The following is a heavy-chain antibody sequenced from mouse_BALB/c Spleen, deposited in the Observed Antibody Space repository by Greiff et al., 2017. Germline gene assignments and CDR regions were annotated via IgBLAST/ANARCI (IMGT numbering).Heavy chain of an antibody. CDR1: GFTFSSYA. CDR3: ARVYGNYSYAMDY. V-gene: IGHV5-9-4*01. J-gene: IGHJ4*01. CDR2: ISSGGSYT. Sequence: EVMLVESGGGLVKPGGSLKLSCAASGFTFSSYAMSWVRQSPEKRLEWVAEISSGGSYTYYPDTVTGRFTISRDNAKNTLYLEMSSLRSEDTAMYYCARVYGNYSYAMDYWGQGTSVTVSS. D-gene: IGHD2-1*01.